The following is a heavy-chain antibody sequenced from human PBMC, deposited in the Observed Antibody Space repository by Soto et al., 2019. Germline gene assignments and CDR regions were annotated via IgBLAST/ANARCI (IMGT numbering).Heavy chain of an antibody. Sequence: PGGSLRLSCAASGFTFGTYDMNWVRQAPGKGLEWVSYISSSGSTIYYADSMQGRFTISRDNARNSLYLQMNSLRAEDTAVYYCARESGGSTRPDYYCMDVWGQGTTVTVS. CDR1: GFTFGTYD. V-gene: IGHV3-48*03. D-gene: IGHD2-15*01. CDR3: ARESGGSTRPDYYCMDV. CDR2: ISSSGSTI. J-gene: IGHJ6*02.